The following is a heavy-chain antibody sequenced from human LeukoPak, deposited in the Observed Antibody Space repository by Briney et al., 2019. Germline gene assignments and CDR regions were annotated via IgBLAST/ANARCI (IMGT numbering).Heavy chain of an antibody. CDR3: AREATMVRGVIIDY. Sequence: SETLSLTCAVYGGSFSGYYWSWIRQPPGKGLEWIREINHSGSTNYNPSLKSRVTISVDTSKNQFSLKLSSVTAADTAVYYCAREATMVRGVIIDYWGQGTLVTVSS. D-gene: IGHD3-10*01. V-gene: IGHV4-34*01. J-gene: IGHJ4*02. CDR1: GGSFSGYY. CDR2: INHSGST.